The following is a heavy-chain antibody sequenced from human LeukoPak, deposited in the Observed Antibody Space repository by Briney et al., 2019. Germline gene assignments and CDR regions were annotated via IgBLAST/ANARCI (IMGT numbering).Heavy chain of an antibody. CDR3: AKDSQQWLASHYFDN. V-gene: IGHV3-30*18. CDR1: GFTFSSYD. CDR2: ISYDGSDK. D-gene: IGHD6-19*01. J-gene: IGHJ4*02. Sequence: QAGGSLRLSCAASGFTFSSYDIHWVRQAPGKGLEWVAIISYDGSDKYYADSVKGRFTISRDNSKNTLYLQMNSLRAEDTAVYYCAKDSQQWLASHYFDNWGQGTLVTVSS.